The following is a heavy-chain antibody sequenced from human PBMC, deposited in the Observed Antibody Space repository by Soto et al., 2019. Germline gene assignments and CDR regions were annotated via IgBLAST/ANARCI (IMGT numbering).Heavy chain of an antibody. CDR3: ARDKDRQQLGGNYYYILDV. Sequence: QVQLMQSGAEVKKPGSSVKVSCKASGGTFSTSAISWVRQAPGEGLEWVGGIMPVFATADYAQKFQGRVTISAYESTTTAYLELTSLTTDDTAAYYCARDKDRQQLGGNYYYILDVWGQGTAITVSS. V-gene: IGHV1-69*12. D-gene: IGHD3-3*02. CDR1: GGTFSTSA. J-gene: IGHJ6*02. CDR2: IMPVFATA.